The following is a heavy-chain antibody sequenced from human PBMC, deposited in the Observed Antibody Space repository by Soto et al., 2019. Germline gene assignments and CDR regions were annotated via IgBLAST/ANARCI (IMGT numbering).Heavy chain of an antibody. D-gene: IGHD1-20*01. CDR2: ISGSGGTT. Sequence: GGSLRLSCAASGFTFSTYAMSWVRQAPGKGLEWVSAISGSGGTTYYADSAKGRFTISRDNSKNTLSVQMNRLRAEDTAVYYCARLISGKTVGISYYYYGLDVWGQGTTVTVSS. V-gene: IGHV3-23*01. J-gene: IGHJ6*02. CDR3: ARLISGKTVGISYYYYGLDV. CDR1: GFTFSTYA.